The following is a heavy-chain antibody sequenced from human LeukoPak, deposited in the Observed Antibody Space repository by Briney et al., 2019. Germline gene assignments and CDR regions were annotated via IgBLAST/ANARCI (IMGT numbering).Heavy chain of an antibody. Sequence: PGGSLRLSCAASRFTLSNYWRSWVRQAPGKGLEWVANIKQDGSETYYVYSVKGRFTISRDNAKNSLSLQMNSLRAEDTAVYYCARQRGSGCLDYWGQGTLVTVSS. CDR3: ARQRGSGCLDY. CDR2: IKQDGSET. J-gene: IGHJ4*02. CDR1: RFTLSNYW. D-gene: IGHD6-19*01. V-gene: IGHV3-7*01.